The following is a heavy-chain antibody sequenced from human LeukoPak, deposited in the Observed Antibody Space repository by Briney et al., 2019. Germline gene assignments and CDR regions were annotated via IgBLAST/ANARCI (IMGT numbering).Heavy chain of an antibody. CDR2: IYTSGST. CDR3: ARGVSGGSRYPPRFDP. Sequence: SETLSLTCTVSGGSISSYYWSWIRQPAGKGLEWIGRIYTSGSTNYNPSLKSRVTMSVDTSKNQFSLKLSSVTAADTAVYYCARGVSGGSRYPPRFDPWGQGTLVTVSS. J-gene: IGHJ5*02. D-gene: IGHD2-15*01. CDR1: GGSISSYY. V-gene: IGHV4-4*07.